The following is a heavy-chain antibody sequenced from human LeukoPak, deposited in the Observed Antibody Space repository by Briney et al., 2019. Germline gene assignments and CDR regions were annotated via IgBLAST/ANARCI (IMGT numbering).Heavy chain of an antibody. D-gene: IGHD5-24*01. Sequence: GRSLRLSCAASGFTFDDYAMHWVRQAPGKGLEWVSGISWNSGSIGYADSVKGRFTISRDNAKNSLYLQMNRLRAEDTAVYYCARDLWERWLQSHDAFAIWGQGTIVTVSS. V-gene: IGHV3-9*01. CDR3: ARDLWERWLQSHDAFAI. CDR2: ISWNSGSI. J-gene: IGHJ3*02. CDR1: GFTFDDYA.